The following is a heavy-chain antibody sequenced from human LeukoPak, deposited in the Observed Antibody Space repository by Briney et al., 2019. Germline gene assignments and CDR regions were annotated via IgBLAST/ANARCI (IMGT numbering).Heavy chain of an antibody. CDR2: ISGSGGST. V-gene: IGHV3-23*01. CDR1: GFTFSSYA. Sequence: GGSLRLSCAASGFTFSSYAMSWVRQAPGKGLEWVSAISGSGGSTYYADSVKGRFTISRDNSKNTLYLQMNSLRAEDTAVYYCATTGHSSGWWSDYYYYMDVWGKGTTVTVSS. CDR3: ATTGHSSGWWSDYYYYMDV. D-gene: IGHD6-19*01. J-gene: IGHJ6*03.